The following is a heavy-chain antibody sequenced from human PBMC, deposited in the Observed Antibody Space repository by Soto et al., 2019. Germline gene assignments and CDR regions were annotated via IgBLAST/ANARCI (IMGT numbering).Heavy chain of an antibody. J-gene: IGHJ6*02. V-gene: IGHV5-51*01. Sequence: GESLKISCKGSVYTFTNYWIGWVRQMPGKGLAWMGIIYPGDSNTKYHTSVQGQITISADKSITTTYLRWTSLKASDTAISYCSASIFYYGMDVLVQGTTVTVSS. CDR3: SASIFYYGMDV. CDR1: VYTFTNYW. CDR2: IYPGDSNT.